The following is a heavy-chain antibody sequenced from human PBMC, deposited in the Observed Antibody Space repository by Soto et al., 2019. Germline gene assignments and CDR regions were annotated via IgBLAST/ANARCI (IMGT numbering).Heavy chain of an antibody. CDR2: IYYIGST. Sequence: SSETLSLTCNVSGGSIRSYYWSWIRQPPGKGLEWIGYIYYIGSTNYNPSLKSRVTISVDTSKNQFSLKLRSMTAADTAVYYCARHGSEMATTFDYWGQGTPVTVSS. CDR1: GGSIRSYY. CDR3: ARHGSEMATTFDY. J-gene: IGHJ4*02. V-gene: IGHV4-59*08. D-gene: IGHD1-1*01.